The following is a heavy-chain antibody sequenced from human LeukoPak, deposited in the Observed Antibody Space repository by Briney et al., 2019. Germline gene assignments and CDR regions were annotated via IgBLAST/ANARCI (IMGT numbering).Heavy chain of an antibody. Sequence: GGSLRLSCEAPRITFSSHTMSWVRQAPGKGLQWVSLISGSGGHTYYGDSVKGRFTISRDNSKNTVYLQMSSLRAEDTAIYYCAKGGVATMRDGYNYYYYYMEVWGRGTTVTVSS. J-gene: IGHJ6*03. CDR2: ISGSGGHT. V-gene: IGHV3-23*01. CDR1: RITFSSHT. D-gene: IGHD5-24*01. CDR3: AKGGVATMRDGYNYYYYYMEV.